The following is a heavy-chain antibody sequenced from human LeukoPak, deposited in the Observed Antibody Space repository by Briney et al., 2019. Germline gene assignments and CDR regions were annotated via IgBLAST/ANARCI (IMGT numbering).Heavy chain of an antibody. D-gene: IGHD6-13*01. CDR1: GFTFSSYA. Sequence: GGSLRLSCAASGFTFSSYAMSWVRQAPGKGLEWVSAISGSGGSTYYADSVKGRFTISRDNSKNTLYLQMNSLRAEDTAVYYCAKDTLQQLVEHYFDYWGQGTLVTVSS. CDR3: AKDTLQQLVEHYFDY. J-gene: IGHJ4*02. V-gene: IGHV3-23*01. CDR2: ISGSGGST.